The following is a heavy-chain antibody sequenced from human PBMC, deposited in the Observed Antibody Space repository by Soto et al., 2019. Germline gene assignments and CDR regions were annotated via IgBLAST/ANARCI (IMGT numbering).Heavy chain of an antibody. Sequence: SETLSLTCAVYGGSFSAYYWSWVRQPPGKGLEWIGEIIHSESTKYNPSLKSRVTISVDTSKNHFSRKLSSVTAADTAVYYCARQRPTDGRWEFANYYGMDVWGQGTPVTVSS. D-gene: IGHD1-26*01. V-gene: IGHV4-34*12. CDR2: IIHSEST. CDR3: ARQRPTDGRWEFANYYGMDV. CDR1: GGSFSAYY. J-gene: IGHJ6*02.